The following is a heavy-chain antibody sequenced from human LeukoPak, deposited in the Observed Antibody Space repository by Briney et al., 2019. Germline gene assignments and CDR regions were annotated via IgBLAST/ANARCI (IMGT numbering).Heavy chain of an antibody. J-gene: IGHJ4*02. CDR2: ISSTSSTI. CDR3: ARVSYDSTDY. CDR1: GFTFSSYS. Sequence: PGGSLRLSCAASGFTFSSYSINWVRQAPGKGLEWVSYISSTSSTIHYADSVKGRFTISRDNAKNSLYLQMNSLRADDTAVYYCARVSYDSTDYWGQGTLVTVSS. D-gene: IGHD3-22*01. V-gene: IGHV3-48*01.